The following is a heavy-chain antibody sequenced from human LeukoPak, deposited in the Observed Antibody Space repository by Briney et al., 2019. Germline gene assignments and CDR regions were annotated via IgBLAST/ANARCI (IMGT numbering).Heavy chain of an antibody. CDR3: ARTIRITMVRGVIINPIGY. CDR2: INPSGGST. J-gene: IGHJ4*02. Sequence: ASVKVSCKASGYTFTSYYMHWVRQAPGQGLEWMGIINPSGGSTSYAQKFQGRVTMTRDTSTSTVYMELSSLRSEDTAVYYCARTIRITMVRGVIINPIGYWGQGTLVTVSS. CDR1: GYTFTSYY. V-gene: IGHV1-46*01. D-gene: IGHD3-10*01.